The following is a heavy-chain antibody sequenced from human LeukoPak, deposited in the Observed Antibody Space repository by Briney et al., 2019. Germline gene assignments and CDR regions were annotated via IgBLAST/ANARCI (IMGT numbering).Heavy chain of an antibody. CDR3: ARDQGYCSGGSCHSAHYYYYGMDV. J-gene: IGHJ6*04. Sequence: GRSLRLSCAASGFTFSSYAMHWVRQAPGKGLEWVAVISYDGSNKYYADSVKGRFTISRDNSKNTLYLQMNSLRAEDTAVYYCARDQGYCSGGSCHSAHYYYYGMDVWGKGTTVTVSS. V-gene: IGHV3-30*04. D-gene: IGHD2-15*01. CDR2: ISYDGSNK. CDR1: GFTFSSYA.